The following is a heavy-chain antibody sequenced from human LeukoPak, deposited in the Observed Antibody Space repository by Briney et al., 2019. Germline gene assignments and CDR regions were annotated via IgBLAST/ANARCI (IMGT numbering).Heavy chain of an antibody. J-gene: IGHJ5*02. D-gene: IGHD6-19*01. CDR3: ARELHGSGWYRVNWFDP. Sequence: GGSLRLSCAASGFTFSSYSMNWVRQAPGKGLERVSSISSSSSYIYYADSVKGRFTISRDNAKNSLYLQMNSLRAEDTAVYYCARELHGSGWYRVNWFDPWGQGTLVTVSS. CDR2: ISSSSSYI. V-gene: IGHV3-21*01. CDR1: GFTFSSYS.